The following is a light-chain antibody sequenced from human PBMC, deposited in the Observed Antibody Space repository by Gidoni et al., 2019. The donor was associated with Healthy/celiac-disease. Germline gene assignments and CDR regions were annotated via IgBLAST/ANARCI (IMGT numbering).Light chain of an antibody. J-gene: IGKJ1*01. CDR2: AAS. CDR1: QGIRND. CDR3: LQDYNYPRT. Sequence: AIHMTQSPSSLSASVGDRVTITCRASQGIRNDLCRYQQKPGKAPKLLIYAASSLKSGVPSRFSGSGSGTDFTLTISSLQPEDFATYYCLQDYNYPRTFXQXTKVEIK. V-gene: IGKV1-6*01.